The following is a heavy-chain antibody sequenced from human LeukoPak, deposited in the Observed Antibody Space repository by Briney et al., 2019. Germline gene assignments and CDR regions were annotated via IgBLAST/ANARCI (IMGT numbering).Heavy chain of an antibody. V-gene: IGHV6-1*01. CDR1: GDSVSSNSVA. J-gene: IGHJ4*02. CDR3: ARDGYTYFDY. CDR2: TYYRSNWYN. Sequence: SQTLSLTCAISGDSVSSNSVAWNWLRQSPSRGLEWLGRTYYRSNWYNDYAESVKSRITIDPETSKNQFSLQLTSMTPEDTAVYYCARDGYTYFDYWGQGTLVTASS. D-gene: IGHD5-24*01.